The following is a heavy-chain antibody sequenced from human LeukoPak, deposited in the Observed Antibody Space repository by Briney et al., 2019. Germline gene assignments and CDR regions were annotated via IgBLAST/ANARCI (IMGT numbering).Heavy chain of an antibody. Sequence: SETLSLTCAVYGGSFSGYYWSWIRQPLGKGLEWIGEINHSGSTNYNPSLKSRVTISVDTSKNQFSLKLSPVTAADTAVYYCARGRIVVVTANRGTYYYYGMDVWGQGTTVTVSS. V-gene: IGHV4-34*01. CDR2: INHSGST. CDR1: GGSFSGYY. J-gene: IGHJ6*02. D-gene: IGHD2-21*02. CDR3: ARGRIVVVTANRGTYYYYGMDV.